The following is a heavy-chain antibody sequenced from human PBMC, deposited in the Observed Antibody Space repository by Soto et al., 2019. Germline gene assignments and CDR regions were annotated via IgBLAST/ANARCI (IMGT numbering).Heavy chain of an antibody. CDR2: IYYRGNA. CDR1: DDSINSDKFY. Sequence: HLQLQESGPGLVKPSETLSLMCSVSDDSINSDKFYWVWIRQPPGKGLEWIGSIYYRGNAYYNPSLQTRVTFALDKSKSQFALKLNSVSAADSAVYFCARLEGLATISYYFDFWGPGALVTVSS. V-gene: IGHV4-39*01. CDR3: ARLEGLATISYYFDF. J-gene: IGHJ4*02. D-gene: IGHD3-9*01.